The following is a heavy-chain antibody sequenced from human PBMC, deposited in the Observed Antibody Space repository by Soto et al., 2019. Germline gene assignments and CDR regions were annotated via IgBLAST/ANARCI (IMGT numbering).Heavy chain of an antibody. CDR1: GFTFTTAW. J-gene: IGHJ4*02. D-gene: IGHD3-10*01. V-gene: IGHV3-15*01. CDR2: IKTTTDGGTT. CDR3: TAGVPFDY. Sequence: EVQLVESGGGFVKPGGSLRLSCVASGFTFTTAWMSWVRQAPGKGLEWVGRIKTTTDGGTTDYAAPVKGRFTISRDDSENTVYLQMDSLKTEDTGVYYCTAGVPFDYWGQGTRLTVSS.